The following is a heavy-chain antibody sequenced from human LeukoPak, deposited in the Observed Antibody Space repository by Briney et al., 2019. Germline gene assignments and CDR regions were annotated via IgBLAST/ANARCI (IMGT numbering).Heavy chain of an antibody. Sequence: GASVKVSCKASGYTFTSYYMHWVRQAPGQGLEWMGIINPSGGSTSYAQKFQGRVTMTRDTSTSTVYMELSSLRSEDTAVYYCARNHLGLYGSGSYIPVGFDYWGQGTLVTVSS. V-gene: IGHV1-46*01. J-gene: IGHJ4*02. D-gene: IGHD3-10*01. CDR2: INPSGGST. CDR3: ARNHLGLYGSGSYIPVGFDY. CDR1: GYTFTSYY.